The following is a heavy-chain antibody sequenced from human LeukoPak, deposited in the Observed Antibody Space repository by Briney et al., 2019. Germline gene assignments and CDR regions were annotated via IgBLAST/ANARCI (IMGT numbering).Heavy chain of an antibody. V-gene: IGHV4-59*01. D-gene: IGHD4-11*01. J-gene: IGHJ4*02. Sequence: PSETLSLTCTVSGGSISSDYWSWIRQPPGKELEWIGYIYYSGRTYYNPSLKSRITISVDTSKNQFSLKLSSVTAADTAVYYCVRGFYSPHYWGQGTLVTVSS. CDR3: VRGFYSPHY. CDR1: GGSISSDY. CDR2: IYYSGRT.